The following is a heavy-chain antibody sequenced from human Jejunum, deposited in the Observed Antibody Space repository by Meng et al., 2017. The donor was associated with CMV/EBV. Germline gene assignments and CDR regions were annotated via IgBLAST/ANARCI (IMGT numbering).Heavy chain of an antibody. Sequence: EVQFVQSGGGLVRPGGSLRLSCAAPGFNLSNAWMNWVRQAPGKGLEWVGLIKSKIDGGTADYAAPVKGRFTISRDDSKTTLYLQMNSLKTEDTAVYYCATDGRSGCGQGTLVTVSS. CDR2: IKSKIDGGTA. CDR1: GFNLSNAW. D-gene: IGHD1-26*01. CDR3: ATDGRSG. V-gene: IGHV3-15*01. J-gene: IGHJ4*02.